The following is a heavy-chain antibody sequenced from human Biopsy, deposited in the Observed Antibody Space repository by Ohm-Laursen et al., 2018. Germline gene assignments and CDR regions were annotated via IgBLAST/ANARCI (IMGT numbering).Heavy chain of an antibody. J-gene: IGHJ4*02. Sequence: TLSLTCGVYGKTFSDYYWSWIRQPPGKGLEWIGQINQSGRTNYNLSLKSRVNMSADKSNNQFSLKLTSVTSADTAVYFCGNEVHGRDYWGLGALVTVSS. CDR3: GNEVHGRDY. V-gene: IGHV4-34*08. CDR1: GKTFSDYY. D-gene: IGHD2-15*01. CDR2: INQSGRT.